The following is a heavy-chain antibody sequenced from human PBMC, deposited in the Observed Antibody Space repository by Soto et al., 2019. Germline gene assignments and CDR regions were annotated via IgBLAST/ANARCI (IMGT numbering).Heavy chain of an antibody. CDR3: ARPVYYYDSSGYYSYAFDI. CDR2: IIPIFGTA. CDR1: GGTFSSYA. J-gene: IGHJ3*02. V-gene: IGHV1-69*13. Sequence: SVKVSCKASGGTFSSYAISWVRQAPGQGLEWMGGIIPIFGTANYAQKFQGRVTITADASTSTAYMELSSLRSEDTAVYYCARPVYYYDSSGYYSYAFDIWGQGTMVTVSS. D-gene: IGHD3-22*01.